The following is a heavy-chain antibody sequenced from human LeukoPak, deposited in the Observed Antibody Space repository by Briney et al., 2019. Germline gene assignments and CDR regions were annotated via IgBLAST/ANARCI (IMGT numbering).Heavy chain of an antibody. Sequence: GASVKVSCKASGYTFTSYYMHWVRQAPGQGLEWMGWINPNSGGTNYAQKFQGRVTMPRDTSISTAYMELSRLRSDDTAVYYCARDPEEQLAAGISDYWGQGTLVTVSS. V-gene: IGHV1-2*02. CDR1: GYTFTSYY. CDR2: INPNSGGT. D-gene: IGHD1-1*01. J-gene: IGHJ4*02. CDR3: ARDPEEQLAAGISDY.